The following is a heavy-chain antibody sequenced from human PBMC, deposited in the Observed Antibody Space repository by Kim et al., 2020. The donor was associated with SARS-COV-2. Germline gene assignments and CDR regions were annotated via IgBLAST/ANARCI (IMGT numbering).Heavy chain of an antibody. D-gene: IGHD3-22*01. CDR3: AREGHEGGYLT. CDR2: T. J-gene: IGHJ3*01. V-gene: IGHV1-3*01. Sequence: TKYSQKCQGRLTITRDTSASTAYMELNSLRSEDTAVYYCAREGHEGGYLTWGQGTMVTVSS.